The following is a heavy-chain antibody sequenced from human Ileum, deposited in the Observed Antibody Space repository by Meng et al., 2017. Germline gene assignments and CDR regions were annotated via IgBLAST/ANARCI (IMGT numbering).Heavy chain of an antibody. V-gene: IGHV3-21*01. D-gene: IGHD1-1*01. J-gene: IGHJ5*02. CDR3: ARERQDNRWFDP. Sequence: EVQLVESGGDLVKPGGSLRLSCAASGFTVSSYSRNRVRQAPGKGLEWVSSISSSSSYIYYADSLKGRFTISRDNAKNSLYLQMNSLRAEDTAVYYCARERQDNRWFDPWGQGTLVTVSS. CDR1: GFTVSSYS. CDR2: ISSSSSYI.